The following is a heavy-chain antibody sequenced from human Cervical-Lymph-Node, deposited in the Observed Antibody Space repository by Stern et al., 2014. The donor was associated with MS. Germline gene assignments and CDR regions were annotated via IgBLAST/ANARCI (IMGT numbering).Heavy chain of an antibody. J-gene: IGHJ4*02. CDR3: ARGRPGNSAFDY. CDR1: GGSFSGYY. CDR2: INHSGST. D-gene: IGHD4-23*01. Sequence: QVQLQQWGAGLLKPSETLSLTCAVYGGSFSGYYWSWIRQPPGKGLEWIGEINHSGSTNYNPSLKSRVTISVETSKNQFSLKLSSVTAADTAVYYCARGRPGNSAFDYWGQGTLVTVSS. V-gene: IGHV4-34*01.